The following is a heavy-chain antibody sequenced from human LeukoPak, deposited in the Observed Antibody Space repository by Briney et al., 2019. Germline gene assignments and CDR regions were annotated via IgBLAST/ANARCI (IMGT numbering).Heavy chain of an antibody. CDR2: ISGSGGDT. CDR1: GFTFSSYA. CDR3: GKSFCSSTSCYSSYHYYYMDV. J-gene: IGHJ6*03. D-gene: IGHD2-2*01. Sequence: GGSLRLSCAASGFTFSSYAMSWVRQAPGKGLEWVSGISGSGGDTYYVDSVKGRFTISRDNSKNTLYLQMNSLRAEDTAVYYCGKSFCSSTSCYSSYHYYYMDVWGKGTTVTVSS. V-gene: IGHV3-23*01.